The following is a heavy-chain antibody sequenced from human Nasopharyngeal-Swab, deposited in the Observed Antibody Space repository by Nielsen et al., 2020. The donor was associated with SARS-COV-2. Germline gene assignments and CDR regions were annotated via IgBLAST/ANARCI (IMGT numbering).Heavy chain of an antibody. J-gene: IGHJ4*02. CDR3: ARGAGPSDWIIDY. Sequence: ASVKVSCKASGYSFTRYALHWLRQAPGQRLGWLGWVNAANGDTKPSQNFQDRVTITRDTSAGIDYMDLRSLRSEDTALYYCARGAGPSDWIIDYWGQGTLVTVSS. CDR1: GYSFTRYA. V-gene: IGHV1-3*01. CDR2: VNAANGDT. D-gene: IGHD2-21*02.